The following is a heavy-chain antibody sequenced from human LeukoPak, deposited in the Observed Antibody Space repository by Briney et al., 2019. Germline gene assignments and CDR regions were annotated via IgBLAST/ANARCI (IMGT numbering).Heavy chain of an antibody. CDR3: AIESKNWFDP. J-gene: IGHJ5*02. CDR1: GGSISSYY. Sequence: PSETLSLTCTDSGGSISSYYWSWIQQPPGKGLDWIGYIYYSGSTNYNPSLKSRVTISVDTSKNQCSLMLSSVNAADTTVYYCAIESKNWFDPWGQGSLVTVSP. CDR2: IYYSGST. V-gene: IGHV4-59*01. D-gene: IGHD5/OR15-5a*01.